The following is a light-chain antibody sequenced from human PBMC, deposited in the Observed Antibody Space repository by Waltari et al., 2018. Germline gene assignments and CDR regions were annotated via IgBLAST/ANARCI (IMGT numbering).Light chain of an antibody. CDR2: QDN. V-gene: IGLV3-1*01. J-gene: IGLJ2*01. Sequence: SFGLTQPPSVSVSPGQTVSIACSGGKMGEKYASWFQQRQGQSPVLVIYQDNKRPSGIPERFSGSNSGNTATLTISGTQAIDEADYYCQAWDTTTVVFGGGTRLTVL. CDR1: KMGEKY. CDR3: QAWDTTTVV.